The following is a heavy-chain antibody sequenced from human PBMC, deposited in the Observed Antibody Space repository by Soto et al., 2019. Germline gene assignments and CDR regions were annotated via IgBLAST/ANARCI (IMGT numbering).Heavy chain of an antibody. Sequence: SETLSLTCTVSGGSISSYYWSWIRQPPGKGLEWIGYIYYSGSTNYNPSLKSRVTISVDTSKNQFSLKLSSVTAADTAVYYCARVHSWKIYRHFDYWGQGTLVTVSS. CDR1: GGSISSYY. CDR3: ARVHSWKIYRHFDY. J-gene: IGHJ4*02. V-gene: IGHV4-59*01. D-gene: IGHD1-1*01. CDR2: IYYSGST.